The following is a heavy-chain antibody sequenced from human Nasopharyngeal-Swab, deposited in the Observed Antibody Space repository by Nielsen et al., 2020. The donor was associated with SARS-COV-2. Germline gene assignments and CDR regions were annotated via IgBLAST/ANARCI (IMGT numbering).Heavy chain of an antibody. D-gene: IGHD6-19*01. CDR2: IYYSGST. CDR3: ARGFSYSSGWYGGHDAFDI. V-gene: IGHV4-39*07. J-gene: IGHJ3*02. Sequence: GSLRLSCTVSGGSISSSSYYWGWIRQPPGKGLEWIGSIYYSGSTYYNPSLKSRVTISVDTSKNQFSLKLSSVTAADTAVYYCARGFSYSSGWYGGHDAFDIWGQGTMVTVSS. CDR1: GGSISSSSYY.